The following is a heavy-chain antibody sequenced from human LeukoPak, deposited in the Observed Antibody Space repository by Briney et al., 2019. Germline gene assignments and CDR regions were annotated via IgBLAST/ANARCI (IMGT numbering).Heavy chain of an antibody. J-gene: IGHJ4*02. V-gene: IGHV3-30-3*01. D-gene: IGHD5-24*01. CDR1: GFTFSSYA. CDR3: ARDGGWLQLFDY. CDR2: ISYDGSNK. Sequence: GGSLRLSCAASGFTFSSYAMHWVRQAPGKGLEWVAVISYDGSNKYYADSVKGRFTISRDNPKNTLYLQMNSLRAEDTAVYYCARDGGWLQLFDYWGQGTLVTVSS.